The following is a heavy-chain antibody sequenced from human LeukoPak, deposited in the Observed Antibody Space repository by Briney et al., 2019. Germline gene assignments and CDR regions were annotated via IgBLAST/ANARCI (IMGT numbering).Heavy chain of an antibody. D-gene: IGHD3-22*01. Sequence: SETLSLTCTVSGYSISSGYYWGWIRQPPGKGLEWIGSIYHSGSTYYNPSLKSRVTISVDTSKNQFSLKLSSVTAADTAVYYCARVVPDPRAPMIVVVPLLEGDWFDPWGQGTLVTVSS. J-gene: IGHJ5*02. CDR1: GYSISSGYY. CDR3: ARVVPDPRAPMIVVVPLLEGDWFDP. V-gene: IGHV4-38-2*02. CDR2: IYHSGST.